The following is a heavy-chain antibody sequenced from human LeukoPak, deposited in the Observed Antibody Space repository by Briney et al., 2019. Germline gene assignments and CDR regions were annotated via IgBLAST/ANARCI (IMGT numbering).Heavy chain of an antibody. CDR1: GFTFSAHS. CDR2: ISSRSSYI. J-gene: IGHJ4*02. D-gene: IGHD6-19*01. V-gene: IGHV3-21*01. Sequence: GGSLRLSCAASGFTFSAHSMNWVRQAPGKGLEWVASISSRSSYIYYGGSVKGRFTVSRDNARNSVYLQMNSLRVEDTAVYYCVRRAVSGEEALDFDYWGQGTMVTVSS. CDR3: VRRAVSGEEALDFDY.